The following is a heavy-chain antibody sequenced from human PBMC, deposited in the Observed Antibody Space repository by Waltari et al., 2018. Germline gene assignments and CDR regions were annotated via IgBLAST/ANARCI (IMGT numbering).Heavy chain of an antibody. CDR3: TRGNHMITFGGVIVN. V-gene: IGHV3-49*04. CDR1: GFTFGACA. Sequence: EVQLVASGGGLVQPGRSLRLSCTASGFTFGACAMSGVRQAPGKGLEWVGFIRSKAYGGTTEYAASVKGRFTISRDDSKSIAYLQMNSLKTEDTAVYYCTRGNHMITFGGVIVNWGQGTLVTVSS. CDR2: IRSKAYGGTT. D-gene: IGHD3-16*02. J-gene: IGHJ4*02.